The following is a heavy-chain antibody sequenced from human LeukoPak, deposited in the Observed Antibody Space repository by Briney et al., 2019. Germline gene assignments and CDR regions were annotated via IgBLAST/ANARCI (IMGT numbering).Heavy chain of an antibody. Sequence: GASXKVSCKASGYTFTSYDINWVRQATGQGLEWMGWMNPNSGNTGYEQKFQGRVTMTRKTSISTAYMELRRLRSEDTAVYYCARATPWTSYDFWSGYSFHTWGQGTLVTVSS. CDR3: ARATPWTSYDFWSGYSFHT. J-gene: IGHJ5*02. D-gene: IGHD3-3*01. V-gene: IGHV1-8*01. CDR1: GYTFTSYD. CDR2: MNPNSGNT.